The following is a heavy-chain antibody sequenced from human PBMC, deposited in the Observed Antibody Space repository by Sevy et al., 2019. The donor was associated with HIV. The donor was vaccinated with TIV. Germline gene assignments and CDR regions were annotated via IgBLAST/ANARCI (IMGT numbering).Heavy chain of an antibody. CDR3: AKGYTGYCSRGTCYGALDP. D-gene: IGHD2-15*01. V-gene: IGHV3-23*01. CDR1: GFTFNTFA. Sequence: GGSLRLSCEASGFTFNTFAMSWVRQAPGKGLEWVSAISGSGGSTYYADSVKGRFTISRDNSKNTLYLQMNSLRVEDTAVYNCAKGYTGYCSRGTCYGALDPWGQGTLVTVSS. CDR2: ISGSGGST. J-gene: IGHJ5*02.